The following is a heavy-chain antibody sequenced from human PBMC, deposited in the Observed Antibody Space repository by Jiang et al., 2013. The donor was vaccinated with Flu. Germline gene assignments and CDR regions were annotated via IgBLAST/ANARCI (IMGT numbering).Heavy chain of an antibody. J-gene: IGHJ3*02. CDR3: ARPAPHYYDSSGYYQGAFDI. D-gene: IGHD3-22*01. Sequence: SAYNGNTNYAQKLQGRVTMTTDTSTSTAYMELRSLRSDDTAVYYCARPAPHYYDSSGYYQGAFDIWGQGTMVTVSS. V-gene: IGHV1-18*01. CDR2: SAYNGNT.